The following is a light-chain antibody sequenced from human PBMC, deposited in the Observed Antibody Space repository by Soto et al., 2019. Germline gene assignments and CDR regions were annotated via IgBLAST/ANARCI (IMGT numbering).Light chain of an antibody. Sequence: EIVMTQSPATLCVSPGEGATLSCRASQSVRSNLGWYQQKPGQAPRLLIYGASTRATGIPARFSGSGSGTEFTLTISSLQSEDFAVCYCQQYSKWPITFGGGTKVDIK. CDR3: QQYSKWPIT. V-gene: IGKV3-15*01. J-gene: IGKJ4*01. CDR1: QSVRSN. CDR2: GAS.